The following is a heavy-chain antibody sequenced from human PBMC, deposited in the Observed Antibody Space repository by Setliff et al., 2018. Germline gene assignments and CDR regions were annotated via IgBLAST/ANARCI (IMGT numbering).Heavy chain of an antibody. V-gene: IGHV1-3*01. D-gene: IGHD1-26*01. CDR2: INPDNGNR. J-gene: IGHJ3*02. CDR3: TRDFLGATASFDI. Sequence: ASVKVPCKASRFTLTSYPIHWVRQAPGQRLEWMGWINPDNGNRKYSQRFQGRVTITRDTSASTVFLELSTLGSEDTAVYYCTRDFLGATASFDIWGQGTMVTVSS. CDR1: RFTLTSYP.